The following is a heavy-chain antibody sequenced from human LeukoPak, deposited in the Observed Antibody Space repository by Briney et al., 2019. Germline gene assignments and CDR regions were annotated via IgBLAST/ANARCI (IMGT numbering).Heavy chain of an antibody. V-gene: IGHV3-11*01. CDR1: GFTFSDYY. D-gene: IGHD4-17*01. Sequence: GGSLRLSCAASGFTFSDYYMSWVRQAPGKGLEWISYISTTGGIISYADSVKGRFTISRDNAKSSLYLQMNSLRAEDSAVYYCTRWAGDYGDYWGQGTLVTVPS. CDR3: TRWAGDYGDY. J-gene: IGHJ4*02. CDR2: ISTTGGII.